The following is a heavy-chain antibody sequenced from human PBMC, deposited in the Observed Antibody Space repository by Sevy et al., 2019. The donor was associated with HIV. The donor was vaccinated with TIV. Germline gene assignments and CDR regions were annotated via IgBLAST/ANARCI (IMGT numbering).Heavy chain of an antibody. CDR1: GYTFTSYW. J-gene: IGHJ6*02. Sequence: GESLKISCKGSGYTFTSYWIGWVRQMPGKGLEWMGIIYPDDSDTRYSPSFQGQVTISAGKSISTAYLQWSSLKASDTAMYYCARHHASYGVTGYYYYYGLDVWGQGTTVTVSS. D-gene: IGHD4-17*01. CDR3: ARHHASYGVTGYYYYYGLDV. CDR2: IYPDDSDT. V-gene: IGHV5-51*01.